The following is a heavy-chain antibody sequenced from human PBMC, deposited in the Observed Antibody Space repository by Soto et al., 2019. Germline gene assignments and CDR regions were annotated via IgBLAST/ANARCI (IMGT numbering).Heavy chain of an antibody. CDR3: ARASVDTAMESYYYYYGMDV. V-gene: IGHV3-11*06. Sequence: GGSLRLSCAASGFTFSDYYMSWIRQAPGKGLEWVSYISSSSSYTNYADSVKGRFTISRDNAKNSLYLQMNSLRAEDTAVYYCARASVDTAMESYYYYYGMDVWGQGTTVTVSS. CDR2: ISSSSSYT. J-gene: IGHJ6*02. CDR1: GFTFSDYY. D-gene: IGHD5-18*01.